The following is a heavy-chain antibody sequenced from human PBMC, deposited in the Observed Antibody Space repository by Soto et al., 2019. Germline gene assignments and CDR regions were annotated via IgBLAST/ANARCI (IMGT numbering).Heavy chain of an antibody. CDR3: ARTDGSGGFFDS. V-gene: IGHV4-39*01. J-gene: IGHJ4*02. Sequence: QLQLQESGPGLVKPSETLSLTCTVSGGSISSSTYYWGWIRQPPGKGLEWIGNIYYSGSTYYNPSLKSRVTTSVDTSRNQFSLKLSSVTAADTAVYYCARTDGSGGFFDSWGQGTLVTVSS. CDR1: GGSISSSTYY. D-gene: IGHD3-10*01. CDR2: IYYSGST.